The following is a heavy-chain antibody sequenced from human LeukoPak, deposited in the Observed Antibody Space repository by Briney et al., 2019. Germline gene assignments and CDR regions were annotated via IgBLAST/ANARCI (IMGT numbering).Heavy chain of an antibody. CDR2: INPNSGGT. D-gene: IGHD3-10*01. Sequence: ASVKVSCKASGYTFTGYYMHWVRQAPGQGREWMGWINPNSGGTNYAQKFQGRVTMTRDTSISTAYMELSRLRSDDTAVYYCASSYGSGSYFYYYYYMDVWGKGTTVTVSS. CDR3: ASSYGSGSYFYYYYYMDV. J-gene: IGHJ6*03. V-gene: IGHV1-2*02. CDR1: GYTFTGYY.